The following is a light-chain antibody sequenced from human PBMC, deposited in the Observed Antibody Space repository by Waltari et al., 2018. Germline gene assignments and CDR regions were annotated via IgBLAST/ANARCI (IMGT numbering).Light chain of an antibody. CDR1: QSVTSN. V-gene: IGKV3-15*01. Sequence: EVVMTQSPATLSVSPGERVTLPCGASQSVTSNVAWYQQKPGQAPRLLIYGAATSATGIPARFSGSGSGTEFTLTISSLQSEDFAVYYCQQYNKWPPSTFGQGTNLEIK. CDR3: QQYNKWPPST. J-gene: IGKJ2*02. CDR2: GAA.